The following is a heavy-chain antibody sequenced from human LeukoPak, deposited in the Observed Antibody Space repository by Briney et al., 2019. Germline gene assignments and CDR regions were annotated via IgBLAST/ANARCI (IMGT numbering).Heavy chain of an antibody. CDR3: ARDQVGASLDY. CDR1: GYTFTGYY. CDR2: ISPSGGGT. J-gene: IGHJ4*02. Sequence: ASVKVSCKASGYTFTGYYIHWVRQAPGQGLEWMGIISPSGGGTTYAQKFQGRVTMTRDMSTSTVYMVVSSLKSEDTAVYYCARDQVGASLDYWGQGTLVTVSS. V-gene: IGHV1-46*01. D-gene: IGHD1-26*01.